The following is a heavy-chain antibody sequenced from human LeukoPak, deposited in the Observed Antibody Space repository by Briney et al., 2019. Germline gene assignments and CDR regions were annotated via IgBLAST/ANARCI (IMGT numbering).Heavy chain of an antibody. CDR1: GFPFSSYS. V-gene: IGHV3-21*01. J-gene: IGHJ4*02. CDR2: ISSSSNYI. Sequence: GGSLRLSCAASGFPFSSYSMNWVRQAPGKGLEWVSSISSSSNYIYYADSVKGRFTISRDNATNSLYLHMNSLRAEDTAVYYCARDGPWDYWGQGTLVTVSS. CDR3: ARDGPWDY.